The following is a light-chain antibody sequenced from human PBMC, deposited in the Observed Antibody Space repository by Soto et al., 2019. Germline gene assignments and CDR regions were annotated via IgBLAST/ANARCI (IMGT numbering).Light chain of an antibody. CDR2: GAS. Sequence: EIVLTQSPGTLSLSPRERATLSCRASQSVSSSYLAWYQQKPGQAPRLLIYGASSRATGIPDRFSGSGSGTDFPLTISRLEPEDFAVYYCQQYGSSPRTFGQGTKLEIK. J-gene: IGKJ2*01. CDR1: QSVSSSY. CDR3: QQYGSSPRT. V-gene: IGKV3-20*01.